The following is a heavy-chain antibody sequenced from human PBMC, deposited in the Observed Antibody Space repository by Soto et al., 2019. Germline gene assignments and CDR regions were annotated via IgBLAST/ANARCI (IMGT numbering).Heavy chain of an antibody. D-gene: IGHD3-22*01. CDR1: GFTFSNYW. CDR3: ARGDYHDDTGPFSDAFDV. V-gene: IGHV3-7*04. CDR2: IKQDGSQK. Sequence: EVQLVGSGGGLVQPGGSLRLSCAASGFTFSNYWMSWVRQAPGKGLEWVANIKQDGSQKWYVDSVKGRFTISRDNAKRSLFLQMNGLRLEDTAMYYCARGDYHDDTGPFSDAFDVWGQGTMVTVSS. J-gene: IGHJ3*01.